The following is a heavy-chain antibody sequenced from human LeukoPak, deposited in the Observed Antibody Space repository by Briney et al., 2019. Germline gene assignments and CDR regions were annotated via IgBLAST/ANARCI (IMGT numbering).Heavy chain of an antibody. J-gene: IGHJ4*02. CDR2: IYYSGST. CDR1: GGSISSTTYY. D-gene: IGHD3-16*01. CDR3: VRGSTLRHYQY. Sequence: SETLSLTCTVSGGSISSTTYYWGWVRRPPGKGLEWIGSIYYSGSTYYNPSLKSRVTVSVDTSKNQFSLNLSSVTAADTAVYYCVRGSTLRHYQYWGQGTLVTVSS. V-gene: IGHV4-39*01.